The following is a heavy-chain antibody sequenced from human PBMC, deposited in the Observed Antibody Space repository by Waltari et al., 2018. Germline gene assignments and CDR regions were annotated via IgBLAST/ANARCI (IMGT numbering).Heavy chain of an antibody. J-gene: IGHJ6*02. CDR2: INAGNGNT. D-gene: IGHD6-19*01. Sequence: QVQLVQSGTEVKKPGASVKISCKASGYTFTDYAIHWVRQAPGQRLEWMGWINAGNGNTRYSEKFQGRVTITTDTSATIVYMELNSLRSEDTAAYYCARDGEYGSGWYVDLYYYYGMDVWGQGTTVTVSS. CDR3: ARDGEYGSGWYVDLYYYYGMDV. V-gene: IGHV1-3*01. CDR1: GYTFTDYA.